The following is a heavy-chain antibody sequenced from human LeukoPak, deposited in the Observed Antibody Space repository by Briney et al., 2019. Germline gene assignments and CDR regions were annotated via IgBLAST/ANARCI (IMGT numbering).Heavy chain of an antibody. CDR1: GFTFTDYY. CDR2: INSNSGGS. J-gene: IGHJ4*02. Sequence: GSMTVSCKASGFTFTDYYIHWLRQAPGQGLEWMGWINSNSGGSKYAQKFQGRVTMTRDTSTSTAYMEMRDLRSDDTAVYYCVRGRSHPLPGDFWGQGTLLTVSS. CDR3: VRGRSHPLPGDF. D-gene: IGHD7-27*01. V-gene: IGHV1-2*02.